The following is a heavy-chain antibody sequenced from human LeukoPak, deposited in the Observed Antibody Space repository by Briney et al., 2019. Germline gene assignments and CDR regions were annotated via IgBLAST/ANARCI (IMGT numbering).Heavy chain of an antibody. V-gene: IGHV3-11*06. CDR3: ARTARRDFKVAKNIVGATLRTDAFDI. CDR1: GFTFSDYY. D-gene: IGHD1-26*01. Sequence: GGSLRLSCAASGFTFSDYYMSWIRQAPGKGLEWVSSISSSSSYIYYADSVKGRFTISRDNAKNSLYLQMNSLRAEDTAVYYCARTARRDFKVAKNIVGATLRTDAFDIWGQGTMVTVSS. CDR2: ISSSSSYI. J-gene: IGHJ3*02.